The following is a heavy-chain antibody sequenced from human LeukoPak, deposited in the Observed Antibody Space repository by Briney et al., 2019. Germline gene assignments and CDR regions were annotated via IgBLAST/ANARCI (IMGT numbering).Heavy chain of an antibody. V-gene: IGHV4-59*01. CDR3: ARNRGGAAAGFDP. Sequence: SETLSLTCTVSGGSLTSYYWSWIRQPPGKGLEWIGHMSYSGSTNYNPSLKSRVTISLDTPKDQFSLKLSSVTAADTAVYYCARNRGGAAAGFDPWGQGTLVTVSS. D-gene: IGHD6-13*01. J-gene: IGHJ5*02. CDR1: GGSLTSYY. CDR2: MSYSGST.